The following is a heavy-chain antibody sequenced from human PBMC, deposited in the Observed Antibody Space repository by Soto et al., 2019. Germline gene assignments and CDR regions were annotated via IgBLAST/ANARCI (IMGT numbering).Heavy chain of an antibody. CDR3: ARNIAAAGTNWFDP. CDR2: IFYSGTT. J-gene: IGHJ5*02. V-gene: IGHV4-39*01. Sequence: SXTLSLTCTVSGGSMSSGGYYWSWIRQQPGKGLEWIGYIFYSGTTYYNPSLKSRVTISIDTSKSQFSLKLSSVSAADTAVYYCARNIAAAGTNWFDPWGQGTLVTVSS. D-gene: IGHD6-13*01. CDR1: GGSMSSGGYY.